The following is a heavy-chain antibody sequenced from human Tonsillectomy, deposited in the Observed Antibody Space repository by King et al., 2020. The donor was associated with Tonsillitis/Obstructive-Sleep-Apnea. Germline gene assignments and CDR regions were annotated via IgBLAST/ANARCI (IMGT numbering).Heavy chain of an antibody. J-gene: IGHJ5*02. CDR3: AGKREAGATVWFDP. CDR1: GFSLSNARMR. CDR2: IFSNDEK. D-gene: IGHD4-17*01. V-gene: IGHV2-26*01. Sequence: QFTLKESGPVLVKPTETLTLTCTVSGFSLSNARMRVSWIRQPPGKALEWLAHIFSNDEKSYSTSLKSRLTISKDTSKRQVVLTMTNMDPVDTATYYGAGKREAGATVWFDPWGQGTLVTVSS.